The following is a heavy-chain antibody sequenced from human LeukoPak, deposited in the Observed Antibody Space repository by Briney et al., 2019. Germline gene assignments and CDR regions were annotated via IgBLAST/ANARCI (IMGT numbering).Heavy chain of an antibody. V-gene: IGHV3-9*01. D-gene: IGHD6-19*01. CDR1: GFTFDDYA. CDR2: ISWNSGSI. CDR3: ATRRIAVAGTHFDY. Sequence: GRSLRLSCAASGFTFDDYAMHWVRQAPGKGLEWVSGISWNSGSIGYADSVKGRFTISRDNAKNSLYLQMNSLRAEDTAVYYCATRRIAVAGTHFDYWGQGTLVTVSS. J-gene: IGHJ4*02.